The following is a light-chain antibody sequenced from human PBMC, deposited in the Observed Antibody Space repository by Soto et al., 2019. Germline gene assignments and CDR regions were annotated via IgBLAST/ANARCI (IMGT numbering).Light chain of an antibody. CDR3: QRYNSNSRT. Sequence: DIQMTQSPSTLSASVGDRVTITCRASQNVNNWVAWYQQKPGKAPKFLIYDASVLESGVPSRFSGSGSGTEFTLTISSLQPDXFATYYCQRYNSNSRTFGQGTNVEMK. CDR2: DAS. J-gene: IGKJ1*01. CDR1: QNVNNW. V-gene: IGKV1-5*01.